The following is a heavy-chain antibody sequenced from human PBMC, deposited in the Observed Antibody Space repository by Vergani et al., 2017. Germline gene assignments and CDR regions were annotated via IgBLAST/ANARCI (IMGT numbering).Heavy chain of an antibody. Sequence: QVQLVESGGGVVQPGRSLRLSCAASGFTFSSYGMHWVRQAPGKGLEWVAVISYDGSNKYYADSVKGRFTISRDNSKNTLYLQMNSLRAKDTAVYYCAKGGRYSYGTDYYYGMDVWGQGTTVTVSS. D-gene: IGHD5-18*01. V-gene: IGHV3-30*18. CDR1: GFTFSSYG. CDR3: AKGGRYSYGTDYYYGMDV. J-gene: IGHJ6*02. CDR2: ISYDGSNK.